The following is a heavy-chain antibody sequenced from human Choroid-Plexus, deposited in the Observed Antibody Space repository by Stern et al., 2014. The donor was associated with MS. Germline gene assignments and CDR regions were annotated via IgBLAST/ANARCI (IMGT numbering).Heavy chain of an antibody. CDR3: ARQYCSGGKCHSSAYNYNGMDV. CDR2: IDPNSGGA. V-gene: IGHV1-2*06. J-gene: IGHJ6*02. CDR1: GYSFTGYY. D-gene: IGHD2-15*01. Sequence: QVQLVESGAEVKKPGASVKVSCKASGYSFTGYYIHWVRRAPGQGLEWMGRIDPNSGGANYAQRFQGGVTLTRDTSISTTYMELSSLRSDDPAIYYCARQYCSGGKCHSSAYNYNGMDVWGQGTTVTVSS.